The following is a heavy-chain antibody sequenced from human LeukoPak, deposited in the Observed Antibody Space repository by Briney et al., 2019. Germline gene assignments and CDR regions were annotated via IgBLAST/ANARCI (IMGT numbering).Heavy chain of an antibody. CDR2: ISAYNGNT. J-gene: IGHJ3*02. V-gene: IGHV1-18*01. D-gene: IGHD3-10*01. CDR3: AREPDYYGSGSYYKDAFDI. CDR1: GYTFTSYG. Sequence: ASVKVSCKASGYTFTSYGISWVRQAPGQGLEWTGWISAYNGNTNYAQKLQGRVTPTTDTSTSTAYMELRSLRSDDTAVYYCAREPDYYGSGSYYKDAFDIWGQGTMVTVSS.